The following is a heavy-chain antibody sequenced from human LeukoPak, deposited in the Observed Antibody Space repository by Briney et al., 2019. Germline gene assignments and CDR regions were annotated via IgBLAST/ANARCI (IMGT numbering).Heavy chain of an antibody. D-gene: IGHD2-15*01. CDR3: ADIGGGGSNTR. J-gene: IGHJ1*01. Sequence: GGSLRLSCVASGFTVSDHYLEWVRQAPGKGLEWVGLIRKKSDRYTTEYAASVKGRFTISRDGSTNSVYLQMSSLKSEDTAVYYCADIGGGGSNTRWGEGTVVTVSS. V-gene: IGHV3-72*01. CDR1: GFTVSDHY. CDR2: IRKKSDRYTT.